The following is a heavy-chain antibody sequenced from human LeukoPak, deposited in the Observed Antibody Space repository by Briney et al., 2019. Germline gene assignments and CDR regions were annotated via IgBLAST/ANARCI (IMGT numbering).Heavy chain of an antibody. CDR2: IWYDGSNK. Sequence: GRSLRLSCAASGFTFSSYGMRWVRQAPGKGLEWVAVIWYDGSNKYYADSVKGRFTISRDNSKNTLYLQMNSLRAEDTAVYYCARDPGGQWLVAYYFDYWGQGTLVTVSS. CDR3: ARDPGGQWLVAYYFDY. J-gene: IGHJ4*02. CDR1: GFTFSSYG. V-gene: IGHV3-33*01. D-gene: IGHD6-19*01.